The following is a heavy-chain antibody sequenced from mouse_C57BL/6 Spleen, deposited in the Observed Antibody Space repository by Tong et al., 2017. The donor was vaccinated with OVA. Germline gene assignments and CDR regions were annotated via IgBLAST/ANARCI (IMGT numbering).Heavy chain of an antibody. J-gene: IGHJ4*01. CDR1: GFTFSDYY. CDR3: ARDTTYAMDY. CDR2: ISDGGSYT. V-gene: IGHV5-4*02. Sequence: EVQLVESGGGLVKPGGSLKLSCAASGFTFSDYYMYWVRQTPEKRLEWVATISDGGSYTYYPDSVKGRFTISRDNAKNNLYLQMRSLKSEDTAIYYGARDTTYAMDYWGQGTSVTVSS. D-gene: IGHD1-1*01.